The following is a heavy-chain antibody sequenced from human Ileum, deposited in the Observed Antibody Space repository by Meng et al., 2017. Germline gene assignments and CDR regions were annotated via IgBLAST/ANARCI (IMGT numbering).Heavy chain of an antibody. CDR3: ARSGFDWNDAIDS. V-gene: IGHV3-66*02. Sequence: EVRLVESGGGVHQPGGSLRLSCTASGFSVSSDYINWVRQSPGKGLEWVSVIYRGGSTYYADSVHGRFTVSRDNSKNTLLLQMNRLRVEDTAVYYCARSGFDWNDAIDSWGQGTLVTISS. CDR1: GFSVSSDY. D-gene: IGHD1-1*01. CDR2: IYRGGST. J-gene: IGHJ5*01.